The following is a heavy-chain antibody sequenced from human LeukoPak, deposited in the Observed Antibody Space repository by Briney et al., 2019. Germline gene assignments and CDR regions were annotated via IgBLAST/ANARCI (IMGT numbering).Heavy chain of an antibody. CDR2: INPNSGGT. J-gene: IGHJ3*02. Sequence: ASVKVSCKASGYTFTGYYMHWVRQAPGQGLEWMGWINPNSGGTNYAQKFEGRVTMTRDTSISTAYMELSRLRSDDTAVYYCARAEWGVDDAFDIWGQGTMVTVSS. V-gene: IGHV1-2*02. D-gene: IGHD1-26*01. CDR3: ARAEWGVDDAFDI. CDR1: GYTFTGYY.